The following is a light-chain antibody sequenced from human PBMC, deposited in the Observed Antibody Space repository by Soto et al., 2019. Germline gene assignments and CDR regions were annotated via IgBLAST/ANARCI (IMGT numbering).Light chain of an antibody. V-gene: IGKV1-5*03. Sequence: DIQMTQSPSSLSASVGDRVTITCWASQGIRNYLAWYQKKPGKAPKLLIYKASSLESGVPSRFRGSGYGTELTITISSMQTDDFETYYCQQYNSYPWTFGHGTKVDI. CDR1: QGIRNY. J-gene: IGKJ1*01. CDR3: QQYNSYPWT. CDR2: KAS.